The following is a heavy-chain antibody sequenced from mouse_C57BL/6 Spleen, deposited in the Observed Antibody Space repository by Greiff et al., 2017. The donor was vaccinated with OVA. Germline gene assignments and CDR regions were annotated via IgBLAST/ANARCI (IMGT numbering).Heavy chain of an antibody. CDR2: IRSKSNNYAT. CDR3: VRHGAQAPFDY. V-gene: IGHV10-1*01. CDR1: GFSFNTYA. D-gene: IGHD3-2*02. Sequence: EVNVVESGGGLVQPKGSLKLSCAASGFSFNTYAMNWVRQAPGKGLEWVARIRSKSNNYATYYADSVKDRFTISRDDSESMLYLQMNNLKTEDTAMYYCVRHGAQAPFDYWGQGTTLTVSS. J-gene: IGHJ2*01.